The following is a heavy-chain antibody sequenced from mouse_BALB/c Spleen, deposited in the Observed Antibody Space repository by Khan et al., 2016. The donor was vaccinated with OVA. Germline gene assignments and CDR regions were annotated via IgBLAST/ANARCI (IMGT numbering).Heavy chain of an antibody. J-gene: IGHJ4*01. D-gene: IGHD2-3*01. CDR2: IYPGTGST. Sequence: QVQLQQSGAELVRPGASVKLSCKTSGYIFTSYWIHWVKQRPGQGLEWIARIYPGTGSTYYNEKFKGKATLTADKSSSTAYMQLSSLTSEDSAVCFCARGGYDNHAMDYGGQGTSVTVSS. CDR1: GYIFTSYW. CDR3: ARGGYDNHAMDY. V-gene: IGHV1S132*01.